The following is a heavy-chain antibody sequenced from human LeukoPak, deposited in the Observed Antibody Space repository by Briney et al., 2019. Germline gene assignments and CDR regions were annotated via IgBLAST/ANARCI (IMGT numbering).Heavy chain of an antibody. D-gene: IGHD5-24*01. J-gene: IGHJ3*02. CDR2: INPNSGGT. CDR1: GYTFTGYY. V-gene: IGHV1-2*02. Sequence: ASVKVSCKASGYTFTGYYMHWVRQAPGQGLEWMGWINPNSGGTNYAQKFQGRVTMTRDTSISTAYMELSRLRSDDTAVYYCARGGVDGYRSKNAFDIWGQGTMVTVSS. CDR3: ARGGVDGYRSKNAFDI.